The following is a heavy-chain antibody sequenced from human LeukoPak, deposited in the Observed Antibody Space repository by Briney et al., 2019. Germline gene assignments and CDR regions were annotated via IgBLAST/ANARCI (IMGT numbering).Heavy chain of an antibody. Sequence: GGSLRLSCAASGFTFSSYSMNWVRQAPGKGLEWVSSISSSSSYIYYADSVKGRFTISRDNAKNSLYLQMNSLRAEDTAVYYCARDTPHEGSGLNWFDPWGQGTLVTVSS. J-gene: IGHJ5*02. D-gene: IGHD3-3*01. CDR3: ARDTPHEGSGLNWFDP. CDR2: ISSSSSYI. CDR1: GFTFSSYS. V-gene: IGHV3-21*01.